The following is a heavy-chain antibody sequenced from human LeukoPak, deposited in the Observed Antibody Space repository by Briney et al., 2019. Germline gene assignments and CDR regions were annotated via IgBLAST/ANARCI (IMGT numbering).Heavy chain of an antibody. CDR3: ARHSYGGNSINYYYYYYMDV. V-gene: IGHV4-4*09. Sequence: SETLSLTCTVSGGSINSYYWSWIRQPPGKGLEWIGYIYTSGSTNYNPSLKSRVTISVDTSKNQFSLKLSSVTAADTAVYYCARHSYGGNSINYYYYYYMDVWGKGTTVTVSS. CDR2: IYTSGST. J-gene: IGHJ6*03. D-gene: IGHD4-23*01. CDR1: GGSINSYY.